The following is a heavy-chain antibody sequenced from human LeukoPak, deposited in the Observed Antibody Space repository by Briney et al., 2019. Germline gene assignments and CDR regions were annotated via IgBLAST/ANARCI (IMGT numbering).Heavy chain of an antibody. CDR3: AKVAGDRMDY. V-gene: IGHV1-18*01. J-gene: IGHJ4*02. CDR1: GYTFATYG. D-gene: IGHD6-13*01. CDR2: ISSNTGKT. Sequence: GASVKVSCKASGYTFATYGFCWVRQAPGHGLEWMGWISSNTGKTDYAQKFQGRVTLTTDTSTSTAYMELRSLSPDDTALYYCAKVAGDRMDYWGQGTLLTVSS.